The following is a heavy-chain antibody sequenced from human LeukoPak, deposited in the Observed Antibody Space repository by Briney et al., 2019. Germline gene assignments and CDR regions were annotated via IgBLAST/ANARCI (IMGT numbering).Heavy chain of an antibody. CDR3: AKDPGLYYYDSSGHNWFDP. J-gene: IGHJ5*02. V-gene: IGHV4-39*07. D-gene: IGHD3-22*01. CDR1: GGSISTSNYY. Sequence: SETLSLTCTVSGGSISTSNYYWGWIRQPPGKGLEWIGNIFYSGSTYYNPSLKSRVTISVDTSKNQFSLKLSSVTAADTAVYYCAKDPGLYYYDSSGHNWFDPWGQGTLVTVSS. CDR2: IFYSGST.